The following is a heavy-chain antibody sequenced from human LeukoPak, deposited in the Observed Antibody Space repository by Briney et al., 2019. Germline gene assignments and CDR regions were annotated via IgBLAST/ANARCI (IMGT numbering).Heavy chain of an antibody. D-gene: IGHD3-10*01. V-gene: IGHV4-34*01. CDR2: INHSGST. J-gene: IGHJ4*02. CDR3: AKDRLWFGELSRGLTDY. Sequence: SETLSLTCAVYGGSFSGYYWSWIRQPPGKGLEWIGEINHSGSTNYNPSLKSRVTISVDTSKNQFSLKLSSVTAADTAVYYCAKDRLWFGELSRGLTDYWGQGTLVTVSS. CDR1: GGSFSGYY.